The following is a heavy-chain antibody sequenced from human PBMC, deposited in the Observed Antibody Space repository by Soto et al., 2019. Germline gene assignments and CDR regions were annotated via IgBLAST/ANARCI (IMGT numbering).Heavy chain of an antibody. CDR3: AREYCSSTSCSSLFDY. CDR1: GYTFTGYY. CDR2: INPNSGGT. J-gene: IGHJ4*02. V-gene: IGHV1-2*04. D-gene: IGHD2-2*01. Sequence: ASVKVSCKASGYTFTGYYMHWVRQAPGQGLEWMGWINPNSGGTNYAQKFQGWVTMTRDTSISTAYMELSRLRSDDTAVYYCAREYCSSTSCSSLFDYWGQGTLVTVSS.